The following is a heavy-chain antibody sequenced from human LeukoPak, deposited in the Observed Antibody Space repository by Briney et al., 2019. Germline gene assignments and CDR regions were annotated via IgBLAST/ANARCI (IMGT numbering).Heavy chain of an antibody. CDR1: GFTFSSYA. CDR3: AKNRYSGSYRDFEY. Sequence: GGSLRLSCAASGFTFSSYAMTWVRQAPGKGLEWVSSISASGASTYYADSVKGRFTTSRDNSKDTLYLHMNSLRGGDTAVYYCAKNRYSGSYRDFEYWGQGTLVTVSS. CDR2: ISASGAST. V-gene: IGHV3-23*01. J-gene: IGHJ4*02. D-gene: IGHD1-26*01.